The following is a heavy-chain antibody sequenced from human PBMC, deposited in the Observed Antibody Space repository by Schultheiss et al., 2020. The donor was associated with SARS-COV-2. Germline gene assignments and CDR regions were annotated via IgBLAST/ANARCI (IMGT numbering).Heavy chain of an antibody. CDR2: IWYDGSNK. J-gene: IGHJ6*03. V-gene: IGHV3-30*19. D-gene: IGHD3-10*01. Sequence: GGSLRLSYAASGFTFSSYGMHWVRQAPGKGLEWVAVIWYDGSNKYYADSVKGRFTISRDNSKNTLYLQMNSLRAEDTAVYYCARDNYGSGHYYMDVWGKGTTVTVSS. CDR3: ARDNYGSGHYYMDV. CDR1: GFTFSSYG.